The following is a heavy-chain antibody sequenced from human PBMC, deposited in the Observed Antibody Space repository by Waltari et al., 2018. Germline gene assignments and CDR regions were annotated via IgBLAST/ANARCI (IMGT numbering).Heavy chain of an antibody. V-gene: IGHV3-21*03. CDR3: TRDLYGSGGDWFDP. Sequence: EVRLAESGGGLVKPGGSRGLSCTASGFDFGDYDMNWVRQAPGTGLEWVSSIGGTHSNIFYADSVKGRFTVSRDNAKNSLYLQMDNLRAEDSGLYFCTRDLYGSGGDWFDPWGQGTLVTVSS. CDR1: GFDFGDYD. CDR2: IGGTHSNI. J-gene: IGHJ5*02. D-gene: IGHD3-10*01.